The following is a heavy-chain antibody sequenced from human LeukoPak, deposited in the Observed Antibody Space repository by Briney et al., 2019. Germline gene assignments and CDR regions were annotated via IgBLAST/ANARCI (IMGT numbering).Heavy chain of an antibody. D-gene: IGHD3-3*01. CDR2: ITGSGGGS. Sequence: GGTLRLSCIASGFIFSNYAMSWVRQAPGKGLEWVSIITGSGGGSYYADSVKGRFTLSRDNSKNTLYLQMNSLRVEDTAVYFCAKKPLWSGPSDYWGQGTLVTVFS. V-gene: IGHV3-23*01. CDR1: GFIFSNYA. J-gene: IGHJ4*02. CDR3: AKKPLWSGPSDY.